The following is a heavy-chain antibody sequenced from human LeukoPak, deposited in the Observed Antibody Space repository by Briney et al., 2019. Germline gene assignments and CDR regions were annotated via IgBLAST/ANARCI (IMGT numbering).Heavy chain of an antibody. V-gene: IGHV4-61*02. CDR2: IYTSGST. J-gene: IGHJ4*02. CDR3: AAHRGLYFDY. CDR1: GGSISSGSYY. Sequence: SQTLSLTCTVSGGSISSGSYYWSWIRQPAGKGLEWIGRIYTSGSTNYNPSLKSRVTISVDTSKSQFSLKLSSVTAADTAVYYCAAHRGLYFDYWGQGTLVTVSS.